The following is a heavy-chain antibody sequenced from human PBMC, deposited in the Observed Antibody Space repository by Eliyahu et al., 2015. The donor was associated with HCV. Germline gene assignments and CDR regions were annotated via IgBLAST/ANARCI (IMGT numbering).Heavy chain of an antibody. V-gene: IGHV3-23*01. CDR3: AKARSNYYDSSGYYYIRNLAFDF. D-gene: IGHD3-22*01. Sequence: EVQLLESGGELVQSGGSLRLXCAASGFTFXXXXMTWLRQAPGKGPEWVSSISVTGSSTFYADSVQGRFTISRDNSRNTLNLQMNSLRADDTAIYYCAKARSNYYDSSGYYYIRNLAFDFWGQGTLVTVSS. CDR2: ISVTGSST. J-gene: IGHJ4*02. CDR1: GFTFXXXX.